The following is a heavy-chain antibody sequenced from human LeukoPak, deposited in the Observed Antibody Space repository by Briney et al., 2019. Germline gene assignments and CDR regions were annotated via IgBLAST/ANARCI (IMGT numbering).Heavy chain of an antibody. J-gene: IGHJ4*02. V-gene: IGHV4-38-2*01. CDR1: DYSISSGYY. D-gene: IGHD2-2*01. Sequence: SETLSLTCVVSDYSISSGYYCGWIRQPPGKGLEWIGNIFHSGTTYYNPSLKSRVTISVDTSKNQFSLKLSSVTAADTAVYYCARSTSSWNERDYWGQGTLVTVSS. CDR2: IFHSGTT. CDR3: ARSTSSWNERDY.